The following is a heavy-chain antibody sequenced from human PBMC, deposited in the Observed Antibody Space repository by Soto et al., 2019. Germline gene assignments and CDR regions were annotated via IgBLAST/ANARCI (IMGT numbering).Heavy chain of an antibody. V-gene: IGHV5-51*01. CDR3: ARLHWARTPKADLDV. J-gene: IGHJ6*02. CDR2: IYPRDSDS. Sequence: PGESLKISCQASGYSFTIYCIAWVRQMPWKGLECMGIIYPRDSDSRYTPSFQGQVTISVDKSVSTAYLQWSSLKASDTAMYYCARLHWARTPKADLDVWGQGTTVTV. D-gene: IGHD1-7*01. CDR1: GYSFTIYC.